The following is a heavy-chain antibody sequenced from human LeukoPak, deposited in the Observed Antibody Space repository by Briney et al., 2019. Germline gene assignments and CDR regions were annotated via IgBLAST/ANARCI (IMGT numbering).Heavy chain of an antibody. CDR3: ARALKPQWDGTRAEY. CDR1: GFTVSNYA. D-gene: IGHD1-26*01. Sequence: GGSLRLSCAGSGFTVSNYAMSWVRQAPGKGLEWVSGISGSGGSTYYADSVKGRFTISRDNSKNTVYLQMNSLRAEDTAVYYCARALKPQWDGTRAEYWGQGTLVTVSS. J-gene: IGHJ4*02. CDR2: ISGSGGST. V-gene: IGHV3-23*01.